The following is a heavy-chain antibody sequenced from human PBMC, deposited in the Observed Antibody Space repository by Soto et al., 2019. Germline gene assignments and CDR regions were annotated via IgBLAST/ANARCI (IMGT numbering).Heavy chain of an antibody. D-gene: IGHD3-3*02. Sequence: PSETLSLTCAVSGDSINSSHWWNWVRQPPGKGLEWIGQISHSGSTNYKPSLTSRVTISVDKSKNHFSLKVTSVTAADTDVYYCAARHFRSGTRTPKSLDYWGQGTLVTVSS. J-gene: IGHJ4*02. CDR3: AARHFRSGTRTPKSLDY. CDR1: GDSINSSHW. V-gene: IGHV4-4*02. CDR2: ISHSGST.